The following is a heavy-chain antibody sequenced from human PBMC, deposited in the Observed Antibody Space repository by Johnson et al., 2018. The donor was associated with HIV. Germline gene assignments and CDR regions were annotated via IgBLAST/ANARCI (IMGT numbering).Heavy chain of an antibody. Sequence: QVQLVESGGGVVQPGRSLRLSCAASGFTFSSYAMHWVRQAPGKGLEWVAVISYDVSNKYYADSVKGRFTISRDNSKNTLYLQMNSLRAEYTAVYYCARVQVAMATIGYAFDIWGQGTMVTVSS. V-gene: IGHV3-30*04. CDR2: ISYDVSNK. CDR3: ARVQVAMATIGYAFDI. J-gene: IGHJ3*02. D-gene: IGHD5-12*01. CDR1: GFTFSSYA.